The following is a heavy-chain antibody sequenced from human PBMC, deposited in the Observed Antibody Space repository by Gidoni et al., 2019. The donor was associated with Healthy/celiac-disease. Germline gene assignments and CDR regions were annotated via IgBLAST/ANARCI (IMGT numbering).Heavy chain of an antibody. D-gene: IGHD5-12*01. J-gene: IGHJ6*04. CDR3: ARVATRDYYYGMDV. CDR2: IIPIFGTA. Sequence: QVQLVQSGAEVKKPGSSVQVSCKASGSTFSSYAISWVRQAPGQGLEWMGGIIPIFGTANYAQKFQGRVTITADESTSTAYMELSSLRSEDTAVYYCARVATRDYYYGMDVWGKGTTVTVSS. V-gene: IGHV1-69*01. CDR1: GSTFSSYA.